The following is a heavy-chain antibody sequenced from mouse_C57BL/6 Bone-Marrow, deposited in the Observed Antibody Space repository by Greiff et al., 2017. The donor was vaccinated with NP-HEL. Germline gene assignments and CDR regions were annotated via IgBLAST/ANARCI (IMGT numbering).Heavy chain of an antibody. CDR3: ARGMGRRYFDY. V-gene: IGHV1-66*01. J-gene: IGHJ2*01. Sequence: VKLQESGPELVKPGASVKISCKASGYSFTSYYIHWVKQRPGQGLEWIGWIYPGSGNTKYNEKFKGKATLTADTSSSTAYMQLSSLTSEDSAVYYCARGMGRRYFDYWGQGTTLTVSS. CDR1: GYSFTSYY. CDR2: IYPGSGNT. D-gene: IGHD4-1*01.